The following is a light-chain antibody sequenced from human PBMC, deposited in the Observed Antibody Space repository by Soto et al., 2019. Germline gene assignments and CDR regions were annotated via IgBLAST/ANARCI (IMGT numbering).Light chain of an antibody. CDR1: QTISHW. Sequence: DIHLTQSPSTLSASVGDRVTITCRASQTISHWLAWFQQKPGKAPKLLIYDASSLESGVPSRFSGSGSGTEFTLTISSLHPDDFATYYCQQYNSYSPTFGQGTKVDIK. J-gene: IGKJ1*01. CDR2: DAS. V-gene: IGKV1-5*01. CDR3: QQYNSYSPT.